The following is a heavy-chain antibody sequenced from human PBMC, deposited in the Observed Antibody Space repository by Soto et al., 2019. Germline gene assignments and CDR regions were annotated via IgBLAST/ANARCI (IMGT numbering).Heavy chain of an antibody. Sequence: EVQLVESGGGLVQPGGSLRVSCAASGLTVSNNSMNWVRQITGKGLEWVSITFSGGSTYYADSVKGRFTVSRDNSKNTLHLQMNSPSAEDTAMYYCARAGVYSSAYMDVWGEGATVTVPS. V-gene: IGHV3-66*01. CDR2: TFSGGST. D-gene: IGHD6-25*01. J-gene: IGHJ6*03. CDR3: ARAGVYSSAYMDV. CDR1: GLTVSNNS.